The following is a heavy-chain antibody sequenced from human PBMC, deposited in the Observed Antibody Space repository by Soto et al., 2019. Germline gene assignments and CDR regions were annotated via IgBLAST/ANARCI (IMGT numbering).Heavy chain of an antibody. CDR2: ISPHNFNT. Sequence: QVQLVQSGAEVKKPWDSVKVSCSASGYTFTHFYITWVRQAPGQVLAWMGAISPHNFNTNFAQKFQGRVTLTTDTSTSTAYMELRSLRSDDTAVYYCARDEGGYDILTGYYKAHHFDYWGQGVLVTVSS. D-gene: IGHD3-9*01. CDR1: GYTFTHFY. V-gene: IGHV1-18*01. CDR3: ARDEGGYDILTGYYKAHHFDY. J-gene: IGHJ4*02.